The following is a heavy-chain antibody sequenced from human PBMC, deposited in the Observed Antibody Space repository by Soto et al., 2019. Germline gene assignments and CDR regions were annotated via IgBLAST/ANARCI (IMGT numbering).Heavy chain of an antibody. CDR3: ATSYGSGYRAFDY. CDR1: GDTFSFYS. Sequence: GASVKVSCKASGDTFSFYSINWVRQAPGLGLEWMGRVNPILSMSNYAQRFQGRVTMTADKSTSTAYMELSGLRSEDTAMYYCATSYGSGYRAFDYWGQGALVTASS. V-gene: IGHV1-69*02. D-gene: IGHD3-10*01. J-gene: IGHJ4*02. CDR2: VNPILSMS.